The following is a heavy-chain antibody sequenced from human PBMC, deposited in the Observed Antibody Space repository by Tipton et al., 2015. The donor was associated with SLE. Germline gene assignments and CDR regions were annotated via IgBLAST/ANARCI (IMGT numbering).Heavy chain of an antibody. CDR3: ARDDFRGGYYYFDY. D-gene: IGHD3-3*01. CDR1: GDSISNYY. V-gene: IGHV4-4*07. Sequence: TLSLTCTVSGDSISNYYWSWVRQPAGMGLEWMGRIYSSGTTNYNPSLKGRVTMSVDTSKNQFSLKLTSVTAADTAVYYCARDDFRGGYYYFDYWGLGTQVTVSS. CDR2: IYSSGTT. J-gene: IGHJ4*02.